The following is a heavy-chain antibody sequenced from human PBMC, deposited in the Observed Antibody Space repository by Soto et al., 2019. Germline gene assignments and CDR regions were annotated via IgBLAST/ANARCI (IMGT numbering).Heavy chain of an antibody. V-gene: IGHV4-59*01. CDR1: GGSISGYY. CDR3: ARDGVSSSWYVGGWFDP. CDR2: IYYSGST. Sequence: SETLSLTCTVSGGSISGYYWSWIRQPPGKGLEWIGYIYYSGSTNYNPSLKSRVTISVDTSKNQFSLKLSSVTAADTAVYYCARDGVSSSWYVGGWFDPWGQGTMVTVYS. D-gene: IGHD6-13*01. J-gene: IGHJ5*02.